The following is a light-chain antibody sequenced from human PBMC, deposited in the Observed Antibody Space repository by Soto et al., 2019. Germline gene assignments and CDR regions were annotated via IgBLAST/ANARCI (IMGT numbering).Light chain of an antibody. J-gene: IGLJ1*01. CDR1: SSDVGKYDR. Sequence: QSALAQPPSVSGSPGQSVTISCTGTSSDVGKYDRVSWYQQPPGTAPKLIIYEVTNRPSGVPARFSGSKSGNTASLTISGLRAEDEADYYCSSYTSTSRYVFGAGTKVTV. CDR3: SSYTSTSRYV. V-gene: IGLV2-18*02. CDR2: EVT.